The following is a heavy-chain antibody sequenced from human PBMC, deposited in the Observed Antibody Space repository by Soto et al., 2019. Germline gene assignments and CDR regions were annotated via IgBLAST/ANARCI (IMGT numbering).Heavy chain of an antibody. V-gene: IGHV1-69*01. CDR3: AASTGYSMTWHK. CDR2: IIPIFGTA. D-gene: IGHD6-13*01. J-gene: IGHJ4*02. Sequence: SVNVSCKASGGTFSSYAISWVRQAPGQGLELMGGIIPIFGTANYAQKFQGRVTITAXXXXXXAXMXLXXXXSEXTAVYHWAASTGYSMTWHKGGQETVVT. CDR1: GGTFSSYA.